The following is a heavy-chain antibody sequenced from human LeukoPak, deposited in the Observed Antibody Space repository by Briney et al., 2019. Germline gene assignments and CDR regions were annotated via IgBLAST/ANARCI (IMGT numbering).Heavy chain of an antibody. J-gene: IGHJ6*03. Sequence: TGGSLRLSCAASGFIFSTYSMTWVRQAPGKGLEWVSSVSSSSSYIYYADSVKGRFTISRDNAKNSLYLQMNSLRAEDTAVYYCARGGYYGSGSWDYYYYYMDVWGKGTTVTVSS. CDR3: ARGGYYGSGSWDYYYYYMDV. V-gene: IGHV3-21*01. CDR2: VSSSSSYI. CDR1: GFIFSTYS. D-gene: IGHD3-10*01.